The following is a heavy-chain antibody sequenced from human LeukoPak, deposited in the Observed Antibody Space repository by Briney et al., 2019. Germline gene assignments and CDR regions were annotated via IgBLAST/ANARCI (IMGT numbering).Heavy chain of an antibody. V-gene: IGHV3-23*01. J-gene: IGHJ3*02. CDR3: ARGGFDAFDI. CDR1: GFTFSSYA. D-gene: IGHD3-16*01. Sequence: PGGSLRLSCAASGFTFSSYAMSWVRQAPGKGLEWVSANSGSGDSTYYADSVKGRLTISRDNAKNSLHLQMNSLRDEDTAVYYCARGGFDAFDIWGQGTMVTVSS. CDR2: NSGSGDST.